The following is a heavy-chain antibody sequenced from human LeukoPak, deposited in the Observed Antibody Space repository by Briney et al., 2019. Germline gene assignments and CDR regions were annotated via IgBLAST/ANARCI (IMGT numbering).Heavy chain of an antibody. CDR1: GGTFSSYA. Sequence: EASVKVSCKASGGTFSSYAISWARQATGQGLEWMGWMNPNSGNTGYAQKFQGRVTMTRNTSISTAYMELSSLRSEDTAVYYCARGRNVVVVAATLLGYWGQGTLVTVSS. V-gene: IGHV1-8*02. CDR2: MNPNSGNT. CDR3: ARGRNVVVVAATLLGY. J-gene: IGHJ4*02. D-gene: IGHD2-15*01.